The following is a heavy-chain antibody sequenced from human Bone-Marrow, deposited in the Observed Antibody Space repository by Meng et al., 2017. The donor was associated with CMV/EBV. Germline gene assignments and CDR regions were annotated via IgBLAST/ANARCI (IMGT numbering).Heavy chain of an antibody. J-gene: IGHJ4*02. Sequence: ASVKVSCKASGYTLTGYYMHWVRQAPGQGLEWMGWINPNSGGTNYAQKFQGRVTMTRDTSISTAYMELSRLRSDDTAVYYCARDRGYCSSTSCPPFDYWGQGTLVTVSS. D-gene: IGHD2-2*01. CDR3: ARDRGYCSSTSCPPFDY. V-gene: IGHV1-2*02. CDR1: GYTLTGYY. CDR2: INPNSGGT.